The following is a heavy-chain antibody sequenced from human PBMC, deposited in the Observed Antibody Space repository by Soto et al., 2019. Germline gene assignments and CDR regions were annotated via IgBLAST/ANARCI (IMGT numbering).Heavy chain of an antibody. CDR3: ASGGGGGNY. Sequence: QVRLQESGPGLVKPSGTLSLTCAVSGASVTDDNYWSWVRQPPGRGLEWIGEVYHRGNTNYSPSLQSRVTISVDKSSNQFPLKLTSVTAADTAVYYCASGGGGGNYWGQGFLVTVSS. CDR2: VYHRGNT. V-gene: IGHV4-4*02. D-gene: IGHD3-16*01. CDR1: GASVTDDNY. J-gene: IGHJ4*02.